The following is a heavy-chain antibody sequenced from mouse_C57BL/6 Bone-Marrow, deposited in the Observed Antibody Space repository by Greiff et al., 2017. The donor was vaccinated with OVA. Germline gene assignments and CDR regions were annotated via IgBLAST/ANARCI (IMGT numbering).Heavy chain of an antibody. Sequence: VQLQQSGTVLVRPGASVKMSCKTSGYTFTSYWMHWVKQRPGQGLEWIGAIYPGNSDTSYNQKFKGKAKLPAVTSASTAYMELISRTNEDSAVYDCTRKGLGYFDYWGQGTTLTVSS. V-gene: IGHV1-5*01. CDR2: IYPGNSDT. CDR1: GYTFTSYW. CDR3: TRKGLGYFDY. D-gene: IGHD3-1*01. J-gene: IGHJ2*01.